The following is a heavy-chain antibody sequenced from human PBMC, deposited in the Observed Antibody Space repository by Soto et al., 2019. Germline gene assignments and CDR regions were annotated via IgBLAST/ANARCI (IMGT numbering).Heavy chain of an antibody. CDR2: INPSGGST. CDR1: GYTFTSYY. V-gene: IGHV1-46*01. Sequence: ASVKVSCKASGYTFTSYYMHWVRQAPGQGLEWMGIINPSGGSTSYAQKFQGRVTMTRDTSTSTVYMELSSLRSEDTAVYYCARGELGCSSTSCYRGPPYDYWGQGTLVTVSS. J-gene: IGHJ4*02. D-gene: IGHD2-2*01. CDR3: ARGELGCSSTSCYRGPPYDY.